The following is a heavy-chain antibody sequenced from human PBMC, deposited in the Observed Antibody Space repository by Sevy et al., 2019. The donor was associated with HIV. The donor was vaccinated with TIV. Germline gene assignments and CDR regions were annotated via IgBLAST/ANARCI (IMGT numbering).Heavy chain of an antibody. D-gene: IGHD2-2*01. J-gene: IGHJ6*02. CDR3: ARDCSSTTCLRGLDF. CDR2: IKKDGTEK. Sequence: GGSLRLSCAASGFTFSNYWMSWVRQAPGKGLEWVATIKKDGTEKYYVDSVRGRFTMSRDNAKNSLYLQMNSLRVEDTALYYCARDCSSTTCLRGLDFWGQGTTVTVSS. V-gene: IGHV3-7*03. CDR1: GFTFSNYW.